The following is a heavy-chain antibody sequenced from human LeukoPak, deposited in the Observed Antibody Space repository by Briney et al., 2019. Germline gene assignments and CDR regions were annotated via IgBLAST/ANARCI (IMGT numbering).Heavy chain of an antibody. V-gene: IGHV4-39*01. D-gene: IGHD3-22*01. CDR2: IYYSGST. Sequence: PSVTQSLTCNVSGGSISSSLYYWGWIRQPPGEGLEWIGTIYYSGSTYNNPSLKSRVTISVDTSKNQFSLKLSSVTAADTAVYYCARHAGSYYYDASGYYYPDYWGQGTLVTVPS. CDR3: ARHAGSYYYDASGYYYPDY. CDR1: GGSISSSLYY. J-gene: IGHJ4*02.